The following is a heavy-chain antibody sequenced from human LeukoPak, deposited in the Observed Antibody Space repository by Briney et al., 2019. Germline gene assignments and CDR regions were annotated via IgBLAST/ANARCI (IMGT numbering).Heavy chain of an antibody. CDR1: GFTFSDYY. Sequence: GGSLRLSCAASGFTFSDYYMSWIRQAPGKGLEWVSSISSTGGTTYYADSVKGRFTISRDNSKNTLYLQMNSLRAEDTAIYYCAKNGDRGAYCTGGTCYPYFYYYMDVWGKGTTVTI. J-gene: IGHJ6*03. CDR2: ISSTGGTT. V-gene: IGHV3-23*01. CDR3: AKNGDRGAYCTGGTCYPYFYYYMDV. D-gene: IGHD2-15*01.